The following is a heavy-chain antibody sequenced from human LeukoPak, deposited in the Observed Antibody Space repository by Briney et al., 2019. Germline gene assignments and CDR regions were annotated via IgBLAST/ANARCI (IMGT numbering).Heavy chain of an antibody. CDR3: AKDMEATITSGGYYFDH. D-gene: IGHD5-12*01. Sequence: GGSLRLSCAASGFTLSSYALSWVRQAPGKGLEWVSSSSGRDGSAYYADSVKGRFTISRDTSRNSLYLRMHSLRPEDTAVYYCAKDMEATITSGGYYFDHWGQGALVTVSS. CDR2: SSGRDGSA. CDR1: GFTLSSYA. V-gene: IGHV3-23*01. J-gene: IGHJ4*02.